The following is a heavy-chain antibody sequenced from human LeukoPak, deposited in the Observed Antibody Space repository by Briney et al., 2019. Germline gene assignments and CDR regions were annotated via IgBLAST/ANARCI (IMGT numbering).Heavy chain of an antibody. CDR2: INPNSGGT. CDR3: ARGAINLVSSWFDP. CDR1: GYTFTGYY. Sequence: GASVKVSCKASGYTFTGYYMHWVRQAPGQGLEWMGWINPNSGGTNYAQKFQGRVTMTRDTSISTAYMELSRLRSDDTAVYYCARGAINLVSSWFDPWGQGTLVTVSS. J-gene: IGHJ5*02. D-gene: IGHD2-21*01. V-gene: IGHV1-2*02.